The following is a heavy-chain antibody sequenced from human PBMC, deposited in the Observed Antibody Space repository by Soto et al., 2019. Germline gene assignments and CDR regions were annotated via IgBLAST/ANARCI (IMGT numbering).Heavy chain of an antibody. D-gene: IGHD3-3*01. J-gene: IGHJ4*02. V-gene: IGHV3-21*01. CDR1: RFTFSLFT. CDR2: ISSSSSYI. Sequence: GSLRLSCAASRFTFSLFTMHWVRQAPGKGLEWVSSISSSSSYIYYANSVKGRFTISRDNAKNSMYLQMNSLRPEDTAMYYCARLXQPRGMIFGVVVSEFGYWGQGTRVTVSS. CDR3: ARLXQPRGMIFGVVVSEFGY.